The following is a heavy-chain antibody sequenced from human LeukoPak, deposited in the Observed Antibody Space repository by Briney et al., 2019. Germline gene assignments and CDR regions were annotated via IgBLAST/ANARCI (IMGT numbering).Heavy chain of an antibody. V-gene: IGHV1-2*02. CDR2: INPNSGGT. Sequence: VASVKVSCKASGYTFTGYYMHWVRQAPGQGLESMGWINPNSGGTNYAQKFQGRVTMTRDTSISTAYMELSRLRSDDTAVYYCARDLGYCSSTSCYTDHQSSDYWGQGTLVTVSS. J-gene: IGHJ4*02. D-gene: IGHD2-2*02. CDR3: ARDLGYCSSTSCYTDHQSSDY. CDR1: GYTFTGYY.